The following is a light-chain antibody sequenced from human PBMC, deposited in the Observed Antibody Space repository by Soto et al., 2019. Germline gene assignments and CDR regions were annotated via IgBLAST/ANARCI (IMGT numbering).Light chain of an antibody. CDR2: DVS. CDR1: SSDVAGYNY. V-gene: IGLV2-14*01. Sequence: QSVLTQPASVSGSPGQSITISCTGTSSDVAGYNYVSWYQQHPGKAPKLMIYDVSNRPSGVSNRFSGSKSGNTASLTISGLQAEDEADYYCSSYTSSGTLEVFGTGTKLTGL. CDR3: SSYTSSGTLEV. J-gene: IGLJ1*01.